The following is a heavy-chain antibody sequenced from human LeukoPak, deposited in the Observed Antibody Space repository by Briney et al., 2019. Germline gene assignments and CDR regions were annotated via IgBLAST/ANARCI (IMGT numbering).Heavy chain of an antibody. CDR1: EGTFTSYA. J-gene: IGHJ4*02. D-gene: IGHD3-3*01. Sequence: SWRPSCTASEGTFTSYAISWGPQSPGQGLEWWGRIIPTLGIANYAQPFQARVPTTSAKPTSPAPLERSRLRSEAPPVYYCALWGGYYNSWGQGTLVTVSS. CDR3: ALWGGYYNS. CDR2: IIPTLGIA. V-gene: IGHV1-69*04.